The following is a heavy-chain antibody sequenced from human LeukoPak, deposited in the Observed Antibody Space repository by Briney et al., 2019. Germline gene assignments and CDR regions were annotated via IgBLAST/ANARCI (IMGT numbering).Heavy chain of an antibody. CDR3: ARGGARESAAAIRDWFDP. V-gene: IGHV4-34*01. CDR1: GGSFSGYY. D-gene: IGHD2-2*01. J-gene: IGHJ5*02. CDR2: INHSGST. Sequence: SETLSLTCAVYGGSFSGYYWSWIRQPPGKGLEWMGEINHSGSTNYNPSLKSRVTISVDTSKHQFSLKLSSVTAADTAVYYCARGGARESAAAIRDWFDPWGQGTLVTVSS.